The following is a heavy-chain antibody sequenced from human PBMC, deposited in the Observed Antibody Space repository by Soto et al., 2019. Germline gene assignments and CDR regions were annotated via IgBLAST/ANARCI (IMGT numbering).Heavy chain of an antibody. CDR2: INHSGST. V-gene: IGHV4-34*01. CDR3: ARARDIVVVPAAYYYYGMDV. D-gene: IGHD2-2*01. Sequence: SETLSLTCAVYGGSFSGYYWSWIRQPPGKGLEWIGEINHSGSTNYNPSLKSRVTISVDTSKNQFSLKLSSVTAADTAVYYYARARDIVVVPAAYYYYGMDVWGQGTTVTVSS. J-gene: IGHJ6*02. CDR1: GGSFSGYY.